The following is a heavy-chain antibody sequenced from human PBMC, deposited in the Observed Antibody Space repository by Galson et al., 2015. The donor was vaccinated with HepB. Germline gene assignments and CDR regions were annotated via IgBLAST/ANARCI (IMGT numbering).Heavy chain of an antibody. Sequence: SVKVSCKASGYTFTNYNINWVRQAPGQGLQWMGWISPYNGDTNYAQKFQGRVTMTTDTSTTTAYMELRNLRSDDTAVYYCARSGTAAGLLGHWGQGTLVTVSS. CDR1: GYTFTNYN. J-gene: IGHJ4*02. CDR2: ISPYNGDT. V-gene: IGHV1-18*01. D-gene: IGHD6-13*01. CDR3: ARSGTAAGLLGH.